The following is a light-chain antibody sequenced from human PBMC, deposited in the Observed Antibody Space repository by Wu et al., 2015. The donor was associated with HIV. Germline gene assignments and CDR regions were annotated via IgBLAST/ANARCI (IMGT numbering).Light chain of an antibody. V-gene: IGKV3-11*01. Sequence: EIVLTQSPGTLSLSPGEGATLSCRASQSVTRNYLSWYQQKPGQAPRLLIYDASNRATGIPARFSGSGSGTDFTLTINSLEPEDFAVYYCQQRSNWPPYTFGQGTKVEIK. J-gene: IGKJ2*01. CDR2: DAS. CDR3: QQRSNWPPYT. CDR1: QSVTRNY.